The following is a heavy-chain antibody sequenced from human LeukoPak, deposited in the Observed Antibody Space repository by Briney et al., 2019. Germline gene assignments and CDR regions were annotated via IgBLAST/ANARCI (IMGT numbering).Heavy chain of an antibody. D-gene: IGHD2-2*01. V-gene: IGHV4-38-2*02. CDR3: ARDPRWLTPDCTSTSCYENYFDP. CDR1: GYSISSGYQ. Sequence: SETLSLACAVSGYSISSGYQWAWIRQSPGKGLEWIGSIYHSGSAHYNPSLKSRVTISVETSKNQFSLKMYSVTAADTAVYYCARDPRWLTPDCTSTSCYENYFDPWGQGTLVTVSS. J-gene: IGHJ5*02. CDR2: IYHSGSA.